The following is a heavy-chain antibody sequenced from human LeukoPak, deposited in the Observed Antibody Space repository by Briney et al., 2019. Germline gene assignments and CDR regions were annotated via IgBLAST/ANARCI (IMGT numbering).Heavy chain of an antibody. CDR2: ISGSGGST. CDR1: GFTFSSYA. CDR3: ARAQEKRGYTYGLDY. V-gene: IGHV3-23*01. Sequence: GGSLRLSCAASGFTFSSYAMSWVRQAPGKGLEWVSGISGSGGSTYYADSVKGRFTISRDNSKNTLYLQMNSLRAEDTAVYYCARAQEKRGYTYGLDYWGQGILVTVSS. D-gene: IGHD5-18*01. J-gene: IGHJ4*02.